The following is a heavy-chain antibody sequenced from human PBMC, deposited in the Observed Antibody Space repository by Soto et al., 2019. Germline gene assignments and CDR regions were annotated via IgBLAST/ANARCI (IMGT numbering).Heavy chain of an antibody. V-gene: IGHV4-30-2*01. CDR1: GDSSSTSTYS. CDR3: AGMPYTSGLRFDP. D-gene: IGHD6-19*01. Sequence: SETLSLTCSFSGDSSSTSTYSWSWIRQPPGKALEWVGFIYHSGVTSYNPSLKSRVSISLDMSNSQCTLDLRSVTAADTAVYYCAGMPYTSGLRFDPWGPGTLVTVSS. J-gene: IGHJ5*02. CDR2: IYHSGVT.